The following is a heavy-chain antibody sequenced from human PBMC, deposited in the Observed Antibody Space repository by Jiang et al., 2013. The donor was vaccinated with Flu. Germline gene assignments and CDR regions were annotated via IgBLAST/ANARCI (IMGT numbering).Heavy chain of an antibody. CDR3: ARRNYYASGSPV. CDR1: GGFVTSTGYY. J-gene: IGHJ3*01. Sequence: SGPGLVKPSETLSLTCIVSGGFVTSTGYYWVWIRQPPGRGLEWVGSVYEGGRTFYNPSLESRTTISVDTSKNQFSLRLSSVTAADTAVYYCARRNYYASGSPVWGQGTMVTVSS. CDR2: VYEGGRT. D-gene: IGHD3-10*01. V-gene: IGHV4-39*01.